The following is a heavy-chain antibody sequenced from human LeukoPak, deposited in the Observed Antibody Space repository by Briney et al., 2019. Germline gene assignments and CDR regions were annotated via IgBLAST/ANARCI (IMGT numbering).Heavy chain of an antibody. V-gene: IGHV3-23*01. CDR2: ISGSGGST. D-gene: IGHD5-18*01. Sequence: GGSLRLSCAASGFTFSSYAMSWVRQAPGKGLEWVSAISGSGGSTYYADSVKGRFTISRDNSKNTLYLQMNSLRAEDTAVCYCAKDTTDTAMVSPFDYWGQGTLVTVSS. CDR1: GFTFSSYA. CDR3: AKDTTDTAMVSPFDY. J-gene: IGHJ4*02.